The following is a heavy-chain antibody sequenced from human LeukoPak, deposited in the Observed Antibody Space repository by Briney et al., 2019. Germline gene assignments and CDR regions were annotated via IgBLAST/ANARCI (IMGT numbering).Heavy chain of an antibody. CDR3: VRDRSSGDAFDI. D-gene: IGHD2-2*01. V-gene: IGHV4-61*02. Sequence: SQTLSLTCTVSGGSISTVGYYWSWTRQPAGNGLEWIGRIYARGNTNYNPSLESRVAMSLDTSKNQFSLKLTSVTAADTAVYFCVRDRSSGDAFDIWGQGTVVTVSS. J-gene: IGHJ3*02. CDR2: IYARGNT. CDR1: GGSISTVGYY.